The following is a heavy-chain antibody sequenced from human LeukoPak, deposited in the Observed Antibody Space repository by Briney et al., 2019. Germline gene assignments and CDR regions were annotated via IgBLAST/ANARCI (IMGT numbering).Heavy chain of an antibody. V-gene: IGHV4-39*07. CDR1: GGSISSSSYY. CDR2: IYYSGST. CDR3: ARAGQLWSTYDAFDI. D-gene: IGHD5-18*01. Sequence: SETLSLTCTVSGGSISSSSYYWGWIRQPPGKGLEWIGSIYYSGSTYYNPSLKSRVTISVDTSKNQFSLKLSSVTAADTAVYYCARAGQLWSTYDAFDIWGQGTMVTVSS. J-gene: IGHJ3*02.